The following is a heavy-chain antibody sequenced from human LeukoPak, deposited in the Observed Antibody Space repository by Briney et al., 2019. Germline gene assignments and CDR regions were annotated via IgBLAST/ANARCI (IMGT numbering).Heavy chain of an antibody. CDR1: GITFSSYE. D-gene: IGHD5-18*01. J-gene: IGHJ4*02. Sequence: GGSLGLSCVASGITFSSYEMNWVRQAPGKGLEWISCISSSGGPIYYADSVKGRFTISRDNAKNSLYLQMNSLRAEDTAVYYCARGFRDTAMFLDYWGQGTLVTVSS. CDR2: ISSSGGPI. CDR3: ARGFRDTAMFLDY. V-gene: IGHV3-48*03.